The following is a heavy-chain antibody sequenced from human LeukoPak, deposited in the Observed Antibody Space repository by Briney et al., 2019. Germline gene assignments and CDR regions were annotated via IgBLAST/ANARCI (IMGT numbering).Heavy chain of an antibody. D-gene: IGHD2-15*01. J-gene: IGHJ4*02. CDR1: GFTFSSYG. CDR2: ISGSGGST. V-gene: IGHV3-23*01. Sequence: GGSLRLSCAASGFTFSSYGMSWVRQAPGKGLEWVSDISGSGGSTYYADSVKGRFTISRDNSKNTLYLQMNSLRAEDTAVYYCAKSTCSGGSCYSFDYWGQGTLVTVSS. CDR3: AKSTCSGGSCYSFDY.